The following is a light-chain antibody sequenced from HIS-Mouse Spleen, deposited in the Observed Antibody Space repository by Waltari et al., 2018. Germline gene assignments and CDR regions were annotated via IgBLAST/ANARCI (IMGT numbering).Light chain of an antibody. Sequence: EIVMTQSPATLSVSPGERATLSCRASQSVSSNLAWYQQKPGQAPRRLIYGAATRATGIPARFSGSGSGTEFTLTISSLQSEDFAVYYCQQYNNWPPGVTFGGGTKVEIK. CDR1: QSVSSN. J-gene: IGKJ4*01. CDR2: GAA. V-gene: IGKV3-15*01. CDR3: QQYNNWPPGVT.